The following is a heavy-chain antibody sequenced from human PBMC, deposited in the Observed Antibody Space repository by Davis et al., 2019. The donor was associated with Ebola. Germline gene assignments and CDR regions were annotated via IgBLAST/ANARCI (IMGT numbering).Heavy chain of an antibody. D-gene: IGHD2-2*01. V-gene: IGHV4-31*03. CDR3: ATLGYCSSTSCYYDAFDI. CDR2: IYYSGST. J-gene: IGHJ3*02. Sequence: MPSETLSLTCTVSGGSISSGGYYWSWIRQHPGKGLEWIGYIYYSGSTYYNPSLKSRVTISVDTSKNQFSLKLSSVTAADTAVYYCATLGYCSSTSCYYDAFDIWGQGTMVTVSS. CDR1: GGSISSGGYY.